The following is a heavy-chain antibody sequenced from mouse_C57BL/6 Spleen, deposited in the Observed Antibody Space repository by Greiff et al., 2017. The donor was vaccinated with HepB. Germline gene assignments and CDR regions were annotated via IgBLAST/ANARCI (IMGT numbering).Heavy chain of an antibody. J-gene: IGHJ1*03. CDR1: GYTFTDYN. Sequence: EVQLQQSGPELVKPGASVKMSCKASGYTFTDYNMHWVKQSHGKSLEWIGYINPNNGGTSYNQKFKGKATLTVNKSSSTAYMELRSLTSEDSAVYYWARGDGLNWYFDVWGTGTTVTVSS. V-gene: IGHV1-22*01. CDR2: INPNNGGT. CDR3: ARGDGLNWYFDV. D-gene: IGHD2-4*01.